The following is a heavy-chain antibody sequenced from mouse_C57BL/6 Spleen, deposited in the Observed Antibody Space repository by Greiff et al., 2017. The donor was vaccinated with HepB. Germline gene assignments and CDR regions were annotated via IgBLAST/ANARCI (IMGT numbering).Heavy chain of an antibody. CDR1: GFNIKDYY. J-gene: IGHJ4*01. Sequence: EVQLQQSGAELVRPGASVKLSCTASGFNIKDYYMHWVKQRPEQGLEWIGWIDPENGDTEYASKFQGKATITADTSSNTAYLQLSSLTSEDTAVYYCTFITTPGDYWGQGTSVTVSS. V-gene: IGHV14-4*01. D-gene: IGHD1-1*01. CDR2: IDPENGDT. CDR3: TFITTPGDY.